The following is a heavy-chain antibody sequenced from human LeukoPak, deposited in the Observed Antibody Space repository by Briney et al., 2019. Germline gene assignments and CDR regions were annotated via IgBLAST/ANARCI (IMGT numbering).Heavy chain of an antibody. J-gene: IGHJ3*02. Sequence: ASVKVSCKASGYTFTNYDINWVRQANGQGLEWMGWMNPQSGNTDYAQKFQGRVTMTGTTSINTAYMELSSLTSEDTAVYYCAVGYCSGGSCLHESGLHDVFDIWGQGTMVTVSS. CDR1: GYTFTNYD. CDR3: AVGYCSGGSCLHESGLHDVFDI. CDR2: MNPQSGNT. V-gene: IGHV1-8*01. D-gene: IGHD2-15*01.